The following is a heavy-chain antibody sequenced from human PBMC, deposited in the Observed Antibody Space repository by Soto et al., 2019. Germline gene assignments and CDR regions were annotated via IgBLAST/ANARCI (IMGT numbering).Heavy chain of an antibody. V-gene: IGHV3-73*01. Sequence: PGGSLRLSCAASGFTFSGSAMHWVRQASGKGLEWVGRIRSKANSYATAYAASVKGRFTISRDDSKNTAYLQMNSLKTEDTAVYYCTRPNYYDSSGYYYTQFDYWGQGTLVTVSS. CDR1: GFTFSGSA. CDR3: TRPNYYDSSGYYYTQFDY. CDR2: IRSKANSYAT. J-gene: IGHJ4*02. D-gene: IGHD3-22*01.